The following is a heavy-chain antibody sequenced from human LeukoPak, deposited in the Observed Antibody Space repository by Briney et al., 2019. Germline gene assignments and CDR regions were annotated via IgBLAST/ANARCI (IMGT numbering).Heavy chain of an antibody. CDR2: ISTFTGDT. V-gene: IGHV1-18*04. CDR1: GYPFTQSG. CDR3: ATDGAGDYLNH. J-gene: IGHJ4*02. Sequence: ASVKVSCKASGYPFTQSGIAWVRQALGQGLEWMGWISTFTGDTNYAQKFQGRVNMTEDTSTDTAYMELSSLSYDDTAVYYCATDGAGDYLNHWGQGTLVTVSS.